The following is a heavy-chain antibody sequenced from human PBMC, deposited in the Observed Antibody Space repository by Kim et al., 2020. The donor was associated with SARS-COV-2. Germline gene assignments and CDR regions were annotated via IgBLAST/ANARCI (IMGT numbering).Heavy chain of an antibody. CDR3: ARGRVSGYSSGWLYYYGMDV. CDR2: IWYDGSNK. V-gene: IGHV3-33*01. CDR1: GFTFSSYG. Sequence: GGSLRLSCAASGFTFSSYGMHWVRQAPGKGLEWVAVIWYDGSNKYYADSVKGRFTISRDNSKNTLYLQMNSLRAEDTAVYYCARGRVSGYSSGWLYYYGMDVWGQGTTVTVSS. J-gene: IGHJ6*02. D-gene: IGHD6-19*01.